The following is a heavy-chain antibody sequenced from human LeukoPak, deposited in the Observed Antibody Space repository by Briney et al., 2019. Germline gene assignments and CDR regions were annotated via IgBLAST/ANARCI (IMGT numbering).Heavy chain of an antibody. CDR2: IIPIFGTA. CDR3: ASRRPTSYGDYGQFDY. CDR1: GYTFTSYA. D-gene: IGHD4-17*01. J-gene: IGHJ4*02. Sequence: ASVKVSCKASGYTFTSYAISWVRQAPGQGLEWMGGIIPIFGTANYAQKFQGRVTITADESTSTAYMELSSLRSEDTAVYYCASRRPTSYGDYGQFDYWGQGTLVTVSS. V-gene: IGHV1-69*13.